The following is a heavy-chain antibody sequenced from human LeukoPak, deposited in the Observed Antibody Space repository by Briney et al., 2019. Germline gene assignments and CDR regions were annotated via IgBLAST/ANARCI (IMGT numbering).Heavy chain of an antibody. V-gene: IGHV3-23*01. D-gene: IGHD3-3*01. CDR3: AKDNGAIFGVVTLFDY. Sequence: GGSLRLSCAASGFTFSSYAMSWVRQAPGKGLQWVSVISGSGGSTSYADSVKGRFTISRGNSKNTLYLQMNSLRAEDTAVYYCAKDNGAIFGVVTLFDYWGQGTLVTVSS. CDR1: GFTFSSYA. CDR2: ISGSGGST. J-gene: IGHJ4*02.